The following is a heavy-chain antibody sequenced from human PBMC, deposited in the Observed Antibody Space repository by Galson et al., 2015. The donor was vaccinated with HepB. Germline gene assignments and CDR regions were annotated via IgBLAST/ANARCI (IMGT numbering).Heavy chain of an antibody. Sequence: SLRLSCAASGFTFSSYGMHWVRQAPGKGLEWVAFIRYDGSNKYYADSVKGRFTISRDNSKNTLYLQMNSLRAEGTAVYYCAKDMVKLWFGELLAYFDYWGQGTLVTVSS. CDR3: AKDMVKLWFGELLAYFDY. D-gene: IGHD3-10*01. CDR2: IRYDGSNK. CDR1: GFTFSSYG. V-gene: IGHV3-30*02. J-gene: IGHJ4*02.